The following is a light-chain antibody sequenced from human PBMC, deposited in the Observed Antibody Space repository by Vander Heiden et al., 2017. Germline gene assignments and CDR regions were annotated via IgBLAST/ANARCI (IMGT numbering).Light chain of an antibody. J-gene: IGLJ1*01. CDR3: CSYAGSSTFV. Sequence: QSALTQPASVSGSLGQSITISCTGASSDVGAYNLVSWYQQHPGKATKLMIYAINKRPSGVSNRFAASKSRNTASLTISGIQAEDEADYFCCSYAGSSTFVFGTGTKVTVL. CDR2: AIN. V-gene: IGLV2-23*02. CDR1: SSDVGAYNL.